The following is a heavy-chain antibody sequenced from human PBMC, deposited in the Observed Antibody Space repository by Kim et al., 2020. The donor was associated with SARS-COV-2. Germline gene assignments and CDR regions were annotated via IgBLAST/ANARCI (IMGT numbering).Heavy chain of an antibody. Sequence: SETLSLTCTVSGGSISSYYWSWIRQPPGKGLEWIGYIYYSGSTNYNPSLKSRVTISVDTSKNQFSLKLSSVTAADTAVYYCARGDSSRWITMVRDIAFDIWGQGTMVTVSS. V-gene: IGHV4-59*08. CDR1: GGSISSYY. CDR2: IYYSGST. D-gene: IGHD3-10*01. CDR3: ARGDSSRWITMVRDIAFDI. J-gene: IGHJ3*02.